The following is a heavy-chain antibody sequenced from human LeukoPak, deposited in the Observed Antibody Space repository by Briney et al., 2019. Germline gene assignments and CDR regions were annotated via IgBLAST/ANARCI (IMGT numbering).Heavy chain of an antibody. CDR3: ARGDNYYDSSGYYY. CDR1: GGTFSSYA. V-gene: IGHV1-69*05. CDR2: IIPIFGTA. J-gene: IGHJ4*02. Sequence: GASVKVSCKXSGGTFSSYAISWVRQAPRQGLEWMGRIIPIFGTANYAQKFQGRVTITTDESTSTAYMELSSLRSEDTAVYYCARGDNYYDSSGYYYWGQGTLVTVSS. D-gene: IGHD3-22*01.